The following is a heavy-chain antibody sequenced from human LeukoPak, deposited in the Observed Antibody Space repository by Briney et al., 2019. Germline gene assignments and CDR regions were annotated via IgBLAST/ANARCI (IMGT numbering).Heavy chain of an antibody. D-gene: IGHD6-19*01. CDR3: ARGGWLGHFDY. J-gene: IGHJ4*02. V-gene: IGHV3-21*01. CDR2: ISSSSSYI. CDR1: GFTFSSYS. Sequence: GQSLTLSCAASGFTFSSYSMNWVRQAPGKGLEWVSSISSSSSYIYYAGSVKGRFTISRDNAKNSLYLQMNSLRAEDTAVYYCARGGWLGHFDYWGQGTLVTVSS.